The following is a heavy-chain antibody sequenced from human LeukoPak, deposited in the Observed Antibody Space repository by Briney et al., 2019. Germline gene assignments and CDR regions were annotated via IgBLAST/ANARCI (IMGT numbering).Heavy chain of an antibody. V-gene: IGHV3-21*01. CDR3: ARGSSRDY. D-gene: IGHD6-13*01. Sequence: PGGSLRLSCAASGFTFSSYSMNWVRQAPGKGLEWVSSISSTSNYIYYADSVKGRFTISRDNAKNSLYLQMNSLRAEDTAVYYCARGSSRDYWGQGTLVTVSS. CDR2: ISSTSNYI. CDR1: GFTFSSYS. J-gene: IGHJ4*02.